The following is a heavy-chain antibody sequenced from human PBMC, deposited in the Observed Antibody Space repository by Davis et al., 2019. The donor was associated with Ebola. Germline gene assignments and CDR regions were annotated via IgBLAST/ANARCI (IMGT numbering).Heavy chain of an antibody. CDR3: ARPSWGPYYYYGMDV. D-gene: IGHD7-27*01. Sequence: PGGSLRLSCAASRFTFSSYAMHWVRQAPGKGLEWVAVISYDGSNKYYADSVKGRFTISRDNSKNTLYLQMNSLRAEDTAVYYCARPSWGPYYYYGMDVWGKGTTVTVS. J-gene: IGHJ6*04. CDR1: RFTFSSYA. V-gene: IGHV3-30-3*01. CDR2: ISYDGSNK.